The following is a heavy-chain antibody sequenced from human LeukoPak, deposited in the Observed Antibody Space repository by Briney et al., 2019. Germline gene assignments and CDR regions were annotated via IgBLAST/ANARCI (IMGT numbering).Heavy chain of an antibody. CDR1: GDSINKYF. D-gene: IGHD4-11*01. Sequence: ETLSLTCTVSGDSINKYFWSWLRQSPGKGLEWASVIYSGGSTYYADSVKGRFTISRDNSKNTLYLQMNSLRAEDTAVYYCASSPIYSNLDYWGQGTLVTVSS. J-gene: IGHJ4*02. CDR2: IYSGGST. V-gene: IGHV3-66*02. CDR3: ASSPIYSNLDY.